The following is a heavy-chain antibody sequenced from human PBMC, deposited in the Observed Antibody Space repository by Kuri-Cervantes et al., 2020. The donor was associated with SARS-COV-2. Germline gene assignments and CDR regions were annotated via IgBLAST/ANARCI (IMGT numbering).Heavy chain of an antibody. J-gene: IGHJ4*02. V-gene: IGHV3-7*01. CDR1: GFTFSSYW. CDR3: ARDGGGRPTHSDY. D-gene: IGHD2-15*01. CDR2: IKQDGSEK. Sequence: GGSLRLSCAASGFTFSSYWMSWVRQARGKGLEWVANIKQDGSEKYYVDSVKGRFTISRDNAKNSLHLQMNSLRAEDTAVYYCARDGGGRPTHSDYWGQGTLVTVSS.